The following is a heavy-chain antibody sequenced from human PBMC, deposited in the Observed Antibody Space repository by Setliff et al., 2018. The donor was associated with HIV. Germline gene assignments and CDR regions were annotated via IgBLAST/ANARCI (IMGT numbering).Heavy chain of an antibody. CDR1: GYTFSDYD. J-gene: IGHJ4*02. V-gene: IGHV1-18*01. Sequence: ASVKVSCKTSGYTFSDYDVAWVRQAPGQGLEWMGWISGYSGHTSYAQNFQGRVTMTTDTSTNTAYLELRGLRPDDTAIYYCAREHGTSWPYFDFWGQGTLVTVSS. CDR3: AREHGTSWPYFDF. CDR2: ISGYSGHT.